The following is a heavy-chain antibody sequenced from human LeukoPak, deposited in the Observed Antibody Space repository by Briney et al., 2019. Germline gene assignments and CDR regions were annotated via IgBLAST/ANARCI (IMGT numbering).Heavy chain of an antibody. CDR3: AKDKSNSWHYFDY. CDR2: ISWNSGSI. J-gene: IGHJ4*02. D-gene: IGHD6-13*01. Sequence: GRSLRLSCAASGFTFDDYAMHWVRQAPGKGLEWVSGISWNSGSIGYADSVKGRFTISRDNSKNTLYLQMNSLRAEDTALYYCAKDKSNSWHYFDYWGQGTLVTVSS. V-gene: IGHV3-9*01. CDR1: GFTFDDYA.